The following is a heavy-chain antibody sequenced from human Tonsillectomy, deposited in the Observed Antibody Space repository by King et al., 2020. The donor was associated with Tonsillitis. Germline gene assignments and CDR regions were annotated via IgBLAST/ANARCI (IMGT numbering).Heavy chain of an antibody. CDR1: GFTVSSNY. Sequence: VQLVESGGGLVQPGGSLRLSCTASGFTVSSNYMSWVRQAPGKGLEWVSIIYSGGSTYYADSVKGRFTISRDNSKNTLYLQMNSLRAEDTAVYYCVRDGYYGSGSYYSPYSYSGMDVWGQGTTVTVSS. V-gene: IGHV3-66*01. J-gene: IGHJ6*02. D-gene: IGHD3-10*01. CDR2: IYSGGST. CDR3: VRDGYYGSGSYYSPYSYSGMDV.